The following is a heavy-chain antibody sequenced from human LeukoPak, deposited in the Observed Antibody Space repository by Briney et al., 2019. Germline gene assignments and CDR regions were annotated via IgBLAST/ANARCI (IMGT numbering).Heavy chain of an antibody. Sequence: GGSLRLSCAASGFTFSSYGMHGVRQAPGKGREWVAGIWYDGSNKYYADSVKGRFTISRDSSKNTLYLQMNSWRAEDTAVYYCARDSDGDFDYWGQGTLVTVSS. D-gene: IGHD4-17*01. CDR3: ARDSDGDFDY. V-gene: IGHV3-33*01. CDR2: IWYDGSNK. J-gene: IGHJ4*02. CDR1: GFTFSSYG.